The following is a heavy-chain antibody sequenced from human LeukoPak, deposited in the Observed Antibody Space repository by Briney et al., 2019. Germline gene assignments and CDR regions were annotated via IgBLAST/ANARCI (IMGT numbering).Heavy chain of an antibody. D-gene: IGHD1-1*01. CDR3: AQLYTKTGTTDDY. Sequence: GGSLRLSCAASGFTFSSYAMSWVRQAPGKGLEWVSAISGSGGSTYYADSVKGRFTISRDNAKNSLYLQMNSLRAEDTTVYYCAQLYTKTGTTDDYWGQGTLVTVSS. J-gene: IGHJ4*02. V-gene: IGHV3-23*01. CDR1: GFTFSSYA. CDR2: ISGSGGST.